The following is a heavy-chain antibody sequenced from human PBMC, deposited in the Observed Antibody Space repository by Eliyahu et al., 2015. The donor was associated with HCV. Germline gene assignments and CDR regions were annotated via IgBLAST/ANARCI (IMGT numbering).Heavy chain of an antibody. V-gene: IGHV3-23*04. J-gene: IGHJ3*02. Sequence: EVQLVESGGGLVQPGGSLRLSCAASGFTFNSYAMSWVRQAPGKGXEWVSTISGSGGSSYYADSVKGRFTISRDTSKNTLYLQMNSLRADDTAVYYCAKALRYCSGASCYGIGPDAFDIWGQGTMVTVSS. CDR3: AKALRYCSGASCYGIGPDAFDI. CDR1: GFTFNSYA. CDR2: ISGSGGSS. D-gene: IGHD2-15*01.